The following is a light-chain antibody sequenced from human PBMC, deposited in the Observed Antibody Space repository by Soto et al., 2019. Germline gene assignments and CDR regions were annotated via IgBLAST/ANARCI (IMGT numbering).Light chain of an antibody. V-gene: IGLV2-14*01. Sequence: QSALTQPASVSGSPGQSITISCTGTSSDVGGYNYVSWYQQHPVKAPKLIICEVSDRPSGVSNRFSGSKSGSTASLTISGLQAEDEADYFCSSYTNSKTEVFGTGTKLTVL. J-gene: IGLJ1*01. CDR1: SSDVGGYNY. CDR3: SSYTNSKTEV. CDR2: EVS.